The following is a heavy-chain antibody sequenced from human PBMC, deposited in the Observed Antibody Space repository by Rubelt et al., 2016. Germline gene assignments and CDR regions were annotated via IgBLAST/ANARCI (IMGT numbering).Heavy chain of an antibody. D-gene: IGHD4-17*01. CDR1: GDSLSSSSYR. CDR2: IYFNGDA. J-gene: IGHJ4*02. CDR3: ARETQSTVTTRGEVDY. Sequence: QLQLQESGPGLVKPSETLSLTCTVSGDSLSSSSYRWGWISQPPGTGLEWIGAIYFNGDAYYNPSLHSRVVISVTKSKNQVALSLSSVTAADTAVYSCARETQSTVTTRGEVDYWGQGTLVTVSS. V-gene: IGHV4-39*02.